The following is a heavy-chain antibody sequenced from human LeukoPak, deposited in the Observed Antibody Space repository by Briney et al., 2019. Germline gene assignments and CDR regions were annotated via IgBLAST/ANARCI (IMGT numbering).Heavy chain of an antibody. CDR1: GLTFSSYS. CDR2: ISSSSSTI. CDR3: ARGAYNSGWSGGY. D-gene: IGHD6-19*01. Sequence: RSGGSLRLSCAASGLTFSSYSMNWVRQAPGKGLEWVSFISSSSSTIYYADSVKGRFTISRDNAKNSLYMQMNSLRAEDTAVYYCARGAYNSGWSGGYWGQGTLVTVSS. V-gene: IGHV3-48*01. J-gene: IGHJ4*02.